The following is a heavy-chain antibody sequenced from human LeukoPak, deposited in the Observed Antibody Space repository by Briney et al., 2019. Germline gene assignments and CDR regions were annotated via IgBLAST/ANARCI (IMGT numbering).Heavy chain of an antibody. J-gene: IGHJ6*03. Sequence: SVKVSCKASGGTLSGYGISWVRQAPGQGLEWMGGIILIFGKANYAQKFQDRVTMTTDESTSTAYMELSSLRSEDTAVYYCASGQVHIEATPPNYYYYYMDVWGKGTTVTVSS. CDR2: IILIFGKA. CDR1: GGTLSGYG. D-gene: IGHD5-12*01. V-gene: IGHV1-69*05. CDR3: ASGQVHIEATPPNYYYYYMDV.